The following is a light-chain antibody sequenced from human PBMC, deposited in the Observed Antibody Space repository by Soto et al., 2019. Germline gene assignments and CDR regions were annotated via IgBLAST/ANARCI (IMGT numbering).Light chain of an antibody. CDR3: QQSYSFQVT. V-gene: IGKV1-39*01. CDR1: QSISSY. J-gene: IGKJ4*01. Sequence: DIPMTQSPSSLSASVGDRVTITCRASQSISSYLNWYQQKPGKAPKLLIYAASSLQSGVPSRFSGSGSGTDFTLTISSLQPEDFATYYCQQSYSFQVTFGGGTKVEIK. CDR2: AAS.